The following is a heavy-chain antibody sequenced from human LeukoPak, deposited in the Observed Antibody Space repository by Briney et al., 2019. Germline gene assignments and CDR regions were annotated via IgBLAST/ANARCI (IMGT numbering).Heavy chain of an antibody. CDR1: GYTLTELS. D-gene: IGHD3-22*01. J-gene: IGHJ4*02. CDR3: ATGRYYDSSGYSFDY. Sequence: GASVKVSCKVSGYTLTELSMHWVRQAPGKGLEWMGGFDPEDGETIYAQKLQGRVTMTEDTSTDTAYMELSSQRSEDTAVYYCATGRYYDSSGYSFDYWGQGTLVTVSS. V-gene: IGHV1-24*01. CDR2: FDPEDGET.